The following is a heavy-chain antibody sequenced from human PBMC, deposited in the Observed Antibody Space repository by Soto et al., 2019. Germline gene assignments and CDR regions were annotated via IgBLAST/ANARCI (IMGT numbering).Heavy chain of an antibody. CDR1: GGSISSYY. Sequence: SETLSLTCTVSGGSISSYYWSWIRQPPGKGLEWIGYIYYSGSTNYNPSLKSRVTISVDTSKNQFSLKLSSVTAADTAVYYCAREAEDFWSGYYDYWGQGTLVTVSS. D-gene: IGHD3-3*01. J-gene: IGHJ4*02. CDR2: IYYSGST. CDR3: AREAEDFWSGYYDY. V-gene: IGHV4-59*01.